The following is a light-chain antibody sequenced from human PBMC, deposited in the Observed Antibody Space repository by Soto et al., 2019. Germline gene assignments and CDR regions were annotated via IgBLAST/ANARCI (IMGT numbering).Light chain of an antibody. Sequence: QSALTQPASVSGSPGQSITISCTGTSSDVGSYHYVSWFQQHPGKAPKLIIFEVSDRPSGVSTRFSGSKSGDTASLTISGLQADDEADYYCSSYTSGRDVYVFEGGTKVTVL. CDR3: SSYTSGRDVYV. CDR2: EVS. CDR1: SSDVGSYHY. V-gene: IGLV2-14*01. J-gene: IGLJ1*01.